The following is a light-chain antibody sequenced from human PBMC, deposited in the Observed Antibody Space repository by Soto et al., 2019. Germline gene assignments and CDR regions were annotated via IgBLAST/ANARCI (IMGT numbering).Light chain of an antibody. CDR2: EVS. Sequence: QPVLTQPPSVSGSPGQSVTISCTGTGSDVGSYNRVSWYQQPPDTAPKLMLYEVSYRPSGVPDRFSGSKSGNTASLTISGLQAEDEADYYCSSYTSSGTYVFGTGTKVTVL. V-gene: IGLV2-18*02. CDR1: GSDVGSYNR. J-gene: IGLJ1*01. CDR3: SSYTSSGTYV.